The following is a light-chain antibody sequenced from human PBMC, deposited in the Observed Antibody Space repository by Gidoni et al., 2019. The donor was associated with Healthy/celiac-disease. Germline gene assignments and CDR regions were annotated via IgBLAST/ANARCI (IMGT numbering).Light chain of an antibody. Sequence: SYELTQPPSGAVSPGQTARITCSGDAMPKQDAYWYQQKPGQAPVLVISKDSERPSGIPERFSGSSSGTTVTLTIRRVQAEDEADYYCPSADSSGTYLWVFGGGTKLTVL. CDR3: PSADSSGTYLWV. CDR2: KDS. J-gene: IGLJ3*02. V-gene: IGLV3-25*03. CDR1: AMPKQD.